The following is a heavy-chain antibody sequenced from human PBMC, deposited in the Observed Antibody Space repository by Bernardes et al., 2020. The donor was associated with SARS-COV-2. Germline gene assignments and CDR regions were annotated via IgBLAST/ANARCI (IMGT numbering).Heavy chain of an antibody. CDR3: ARLCWAGWRRDFDY. Sequence: SETLSLTCTVSGGSISSSSYYWGWIRQPPGKGLEWIGSIYYSGSTYYNPSLKSRVTISVDTSKNQFSLKLSSVTAADTAVYYCARLCWAGWRRDFDYWGQGTLVTVSS. CDR1: GGSISSSSYY. CDR2: IYYSGST. J-gene: IGHJ4*02. D-gene: IGHD2-21*02. V-gene: IGHV4-39*01.